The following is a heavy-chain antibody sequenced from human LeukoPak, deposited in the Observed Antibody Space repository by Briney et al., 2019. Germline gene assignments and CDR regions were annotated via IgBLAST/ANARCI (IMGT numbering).Heavy chain of an antibody. CDR1: GYTFTGYY. Sequence: ASVKVSCKASGYTFTGYYMHWVRQAPGQGLEWMGWINPNSGGTNYAQKFQGRVTMTRDTSISTAYMELSRLRSDDTAVYYCARGPVRQGWLPDYWGQGTLVTVSS. J-gene: IGHJ4*02. V-gene: IGHV1-2*02. D-gene: IGHD3-22*01. CDR2: INPNSGGT. CDR3: ARGPVRQGWLPDY.